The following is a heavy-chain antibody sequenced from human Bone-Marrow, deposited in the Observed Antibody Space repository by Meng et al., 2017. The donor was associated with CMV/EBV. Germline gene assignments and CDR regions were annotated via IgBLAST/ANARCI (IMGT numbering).Heavy chain of an antibody. CDR3: ARSTYYDFWSGYTL. V-gene: IGHV3-53*01. D-gene: IGHD3-3*01. CDR2: ISSGGNT. Sequence: LSLTCAASGFTVTNTYMSWVRQAPGKGLEWVSVISSGGNTSNADSVKGRFTMSRDNSRNTVYLQMNNLRGEDTAVYYCARSTYYDFWSGYTLWGQGTPVTVSS. CDR1: GFTVTNTY. J-gene: IGHJ4*02.